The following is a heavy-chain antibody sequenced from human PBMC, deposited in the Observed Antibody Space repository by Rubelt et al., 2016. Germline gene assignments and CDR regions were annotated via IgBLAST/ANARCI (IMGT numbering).Heavy chain of an antibody. CDR2: ISGYDGNT. CDR3: ARGSSGYPPLDY. V-gene: IGHV1-18*01. CDR1: GYTFTNYG. Sequence: QVQLVQSGAAVKKPEASVKVSCKASGYTFTNYGISWVRQAPGQGVEWMGWISGYDGNTDYAQKLPGRVTMTTDTTTSAAYMEPSSLRSEDTAVYYCARGSSGYPPLDYWGQGTLVTVSS. D-gene: IGHD3-22*01. J-gene: IGHJ4*02.